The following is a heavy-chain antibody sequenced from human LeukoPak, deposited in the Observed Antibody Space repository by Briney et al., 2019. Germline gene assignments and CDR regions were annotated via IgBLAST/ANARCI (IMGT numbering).Heavy chain of an antibody. J-gene: IGHJ4*02. V-gene: IGHV4-59*01. CDR3: ARGAYCGGDCYSMFGFDY. CDR2: IYYSGST. Sequence: SETLSLTCTVSGGSISSYYWSWIRQPPGKGLEWIGYIYYSGSTNYNPSLKSRVTISVDTSKNQFSLKLSSVTAADTAVYYCARGAYCGGDCYSMFGFDYWGQGILVTVSS. CDR1: GGSISSYY. D-gene: IGHD2-21*02.